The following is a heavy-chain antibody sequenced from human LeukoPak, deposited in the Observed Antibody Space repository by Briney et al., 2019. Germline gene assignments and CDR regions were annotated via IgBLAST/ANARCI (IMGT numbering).Heavy chain of an antibody. Sequence: GRSPRLSCAASGFTFRSYGMHWVRQAPGKGLEWVAVISYDGSNKFYADSVKGRFAISRDNSRNTLFLQMNSLRTEDTAVYYCAKPAWDINNGWFSIDSWDQGALVTVSS. V-gene: IGHV3-30*18. D-gene: IGHD6-19*01. CDR3: AKPAWDINNGWFSIDS. J-gene: IGHJ4*02. CDR1: GFTFRSYG. CDR2: ISYDGSNK.